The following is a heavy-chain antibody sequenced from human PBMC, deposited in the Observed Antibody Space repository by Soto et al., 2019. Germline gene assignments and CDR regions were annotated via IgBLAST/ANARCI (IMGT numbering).Heavy chain of an antibody. J-gene: IGHJ5*02. Sequence: PSEXLSLTCTVSGGSINSNNYYWGWIRHPPGKGLEWIGGIYYSGSTYYNPSLKSRLTISVDTSKNQFSLILNSVTAADTAVYYCARQGYISGWRGNWFDPWGQGTLVTVSS. CDR2: IYYSGST. CDR3: ARQGYISGWRGNWFDP. V-gene: IGHV4-39*01. D-gene: IGHD6-19*01. CDR1: GGSINSNNYY.